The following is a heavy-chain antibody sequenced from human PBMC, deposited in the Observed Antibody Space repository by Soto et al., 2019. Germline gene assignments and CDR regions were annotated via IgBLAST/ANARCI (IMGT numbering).Heavy chain of an antibody. CDR2: INAGNGNT. J-gene: IGHJ4*02. Sequence: ASVKVSCKASGYTFTSYAMHWVRQAPGQRLEWMGWINAGNGNTKYSQKFQGRVTITRDTPASTAYMELSSLRSEDTAVYYCARETEYYDYIWGSYLSYWGQGTLVTVSS. D-gene: IGHD3-16*02. V-gene: IGHV1-3*01. CDR3: ARETEYYDYIWGSYLSY. CDR1: GYTFTSYA.